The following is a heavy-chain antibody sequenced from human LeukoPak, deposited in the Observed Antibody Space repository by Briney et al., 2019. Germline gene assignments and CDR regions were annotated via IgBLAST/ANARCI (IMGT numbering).Heavy chain of an antibody. CDR2: IKEGGSEE. Sequence: GGSLRLSCAASGFTFSSYWMSWVRQAPGKGLEWVANIKEGGSEEYYVDSVKGRFTISRDNAKNSLYLQMISLRAEDTAVYYCARAHLAGWYTVGYDFDDWGQGTLVTVSS. V-gene: IGHV3-7*01. CDR3: ARAHLAGWYTVGYDFDD. CDR1: GFTFSSYW. D-gene: IGHD6-19*01. J-gene: IGHJ4*02.